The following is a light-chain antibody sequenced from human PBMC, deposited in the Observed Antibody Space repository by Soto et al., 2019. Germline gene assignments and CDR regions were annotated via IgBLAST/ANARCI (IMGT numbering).Light chain of an antibody. V-gene: IGKV2-28*01. Sequence: IVVTQSPLSLPVTPGEPASVSCRSSQSLLHSNGYNYLDWYLQKPGQSRQLLIYLGSNRASGVPDRFSGSVSGTDFTLTIIRVEAEDAGVYYCLQTVQAPWTCGQGTKVEI. CDR1: QSLLHSNGYNY. J-gene: IGKJ1*01. CDR2: LGS. CDR3: LQTVQAPWT.